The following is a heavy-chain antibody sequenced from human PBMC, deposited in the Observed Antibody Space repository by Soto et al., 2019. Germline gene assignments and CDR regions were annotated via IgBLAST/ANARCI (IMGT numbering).Heavy chain of an antibody. Sequence: GGSLRLSCAASGFTFSSYAMHWVRQAPGKGLEWVAVISYDGSNKYYADPVKGRFTISRDNSKNTLYLQMNSLRAEDTAVYYCARDPRYYYDSSGFDYWGQGTLVTVSS. CDR3: ARDPRYYYDSSGFDY. J-gene: IGHJ4*02. V-gene: IGHV3-30-3*01. CDR1: GFTFSSYA. D-gene: IGHD3-22*01. CDR2: ISYDGSNK.